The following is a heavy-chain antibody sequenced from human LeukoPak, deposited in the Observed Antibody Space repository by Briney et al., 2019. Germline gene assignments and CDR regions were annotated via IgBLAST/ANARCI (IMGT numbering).Heavy chain of an antibody. Sequence: PGGSLRLSCAASGFTFNNYGMHWVRQAPGMGLEWVAFIQFDGGKRIYADSVKGRFTISRDNSKNTLSLQMNSLRVEDTAVYYCAKQNARGGTYEPVTVWGQAALVTVSS. V-gene: IGHV3-30*02. D-gene: IGHD3-16*01. CDR2: IQFDGGKR. CDR1: GFTFNNYG. J-gene: IGHJ4*02. CDR3: AKQNARGGTYEPVTV.